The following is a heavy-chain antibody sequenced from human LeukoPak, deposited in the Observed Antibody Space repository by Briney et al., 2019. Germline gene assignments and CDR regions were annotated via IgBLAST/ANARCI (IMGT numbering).Heavy chain of an antibody. J-gene: IGHJ4*02. D-gene: IGHD3-3*01. CDR3: ATEDLFLEWPHFDY. V-gene: IGHV3-15*01. CDR1: GFTFSNAW. CDR2: IKSKANGGAT. Sequence: GGSLRLSCAVSGFTFSNAWMTWVRQAPGKGLEWVGRIKSKANGGATDYAAPVKGRFSISRDDSKNTLYLQMISLKTDDTAVYYCATEDLFLEWPHFDYWGQGTLVTVSS.